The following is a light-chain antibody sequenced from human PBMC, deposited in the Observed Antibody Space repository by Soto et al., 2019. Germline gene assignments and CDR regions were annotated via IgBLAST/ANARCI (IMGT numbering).Light chain of an antibody. CDR3: QQYIPWPPMYT. Sequence: EIVMTQSPATLSVSPGERATLSCRASQSVSSNLAWYQQKPGQAPRLLIYAASSRAIGIPARFSGSGSCKEFIINIISLQYEDFSVYYCQQYIPWPPMYTFGQGTKLEIK. CDR2: AAS. CDR1: QSVSSN. V-gene: IGKV3-15*01. J-gene: IGKJ2*01.